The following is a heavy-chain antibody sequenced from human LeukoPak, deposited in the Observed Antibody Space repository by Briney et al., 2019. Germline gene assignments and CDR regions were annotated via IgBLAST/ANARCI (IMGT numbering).Heavy chain of an antibody. J-gene: IGHJ4*02. D-gene: IGHD5-18*01. V-gene: IGHV4-39*01. CDR2: INYSWHT. CDR1: GGSISGSSYY. CDR3: APTYSYTRGGYDY. Sequence: SETLSLTCTVSGGSISGSSYYWGWIRQPPGKGLEWIGSINYSWHTYYNPSLESRVTISVDSSKNQFSLKVTSVTAADTALYYCAPTYSYTRGGYDYWGPGTLVTVSS.